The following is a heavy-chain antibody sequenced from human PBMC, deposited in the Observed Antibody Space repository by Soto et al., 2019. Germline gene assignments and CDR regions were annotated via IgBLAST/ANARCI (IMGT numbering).Heavy chain of an antibody. CDR3: ARHNYGSGSTYFDY. J-gene: IGHJ4*02. CDR2: IYYSGST. V-gene: IGHV4-59*08. D-gene: IGHD3-10*01. Sequence: QVQLQESGPGLVKPSETLSLTCTVSGGSISSYYWSWIRQPPGKGLEWIGYIYYSGSTNYNPSLKRRVTISVDTSTNQFSLKLNSMTAADTAVYYCARHNYGSGSTYFDYWGQGTLVTVSS. CDR1: GGSISSYY.